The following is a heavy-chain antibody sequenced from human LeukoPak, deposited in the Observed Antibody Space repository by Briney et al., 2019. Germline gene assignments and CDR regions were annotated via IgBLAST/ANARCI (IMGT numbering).Heavy chain of an antibody. Sequence: PGRSLRLSCAASGFTFSSYAMHWVRQAPGKGLEWVAVISYDGSNKYYADSVKGRFTISRDNSKNTLYLQMNSLRAEDTAVYYCARENSIPAAADPADAFDIWGQGTMVTVSS. V-gene: IGHV3-30-3*01. J-gene: IGHJ3*02. D-gene: IGHD6-13*01. CDR3: ARENSIPAAADPADAFDI. CDR1: GFTFSSYA. CDR2: ISYDGSNK.